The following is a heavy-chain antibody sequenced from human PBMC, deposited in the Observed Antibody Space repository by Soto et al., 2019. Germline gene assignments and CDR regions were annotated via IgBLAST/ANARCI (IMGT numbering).Heavy chain of an antibody. CDR3: ARETGENWTYEAH. CDR2: ITINGNT. V-gene: IGHV4-4*07. D-gene: IGHD1-7*01. Sequence: SETLSLTCRVSGAYISDSSWSWIRQPAGKGLEWIGRITINGNTQKNPSFKSRVTMSIDTSRNHISLNLQSATAADTALYYCARETGENWTYEAHWGPGTLVTVSS. J-gene: IGHJ1*01. CDR1: GAYISDSS.